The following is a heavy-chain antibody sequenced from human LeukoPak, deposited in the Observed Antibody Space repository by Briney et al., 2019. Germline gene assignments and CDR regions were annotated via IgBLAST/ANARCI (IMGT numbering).Heavy chain of an antibody. D-gene: IGHD6-13*01. V-gene: IGHV1-69*13. Sequence: GASVKVSCTASGGTFSSYAISWVRQAPGQGLEWMGGIIPSFGTANYAQKFQGRVTITADESTSTAYMELSSLRSEDTAVYYCATEIHRGSGIAAVWGQGTLVTVSS. CDR2: IIPSFGTA. CDR1: GGTFSSYA. CDR3: ATEIHRGSGIAAV. J-gene: IGHJ4*02.